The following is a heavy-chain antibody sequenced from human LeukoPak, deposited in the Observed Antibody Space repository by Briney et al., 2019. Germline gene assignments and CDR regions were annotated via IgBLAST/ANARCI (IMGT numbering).Heavy chain of an antibody. Sequence: GGSLRLSCAASGFTFSDYYMSWIRQAPGKGLEWVSYISSSGSTIYYADSVKGRFTISRDNAKNSLFLQMNSLRAEDTAVYYCARTLSAVGHLFDYWGQGTLVTVSS. V-gene: IGHV3-11*04. D-gene: IGHD3-16*02. CDR3: ARTLSAVGHLFDY. CDR1: GFTFSDYY. J-gene: IGHJ4*02. CDR2: ISSSGSTI.